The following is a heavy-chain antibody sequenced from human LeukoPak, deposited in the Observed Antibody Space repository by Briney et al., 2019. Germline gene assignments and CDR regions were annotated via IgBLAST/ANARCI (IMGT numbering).Heavy chain of an antibody. CDR2: ISGSGGST. Sequence: PGGSLRLSCAASGFTFSSYAMSWVRQAPGKGLEWVSAISGSGGSTYYADSVKGRFTISRDHPKNTLYLQMNSLRAEDTAVYYCAKHDYGGYSEYFDYWGQGTLVTVSS. J-gene: IGHJ4*02. D-gene: IGHD4-23*01. V-gene: IGHV3-23*01. CDR1: GFTFSSYA. CDR3: AKHDYGGYSEYFDY.